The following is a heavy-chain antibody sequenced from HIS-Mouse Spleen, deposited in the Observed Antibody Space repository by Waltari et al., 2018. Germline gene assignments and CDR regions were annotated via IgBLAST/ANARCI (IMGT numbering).Heavy chain of an antibody. J-gene: IGHJ3*02. V-gene: IGHV4-34*01. CDR3: ARGPLGPDAFDI. CDR2: INHSGST. CDR1: GGSFSGYY. Sequence: QVQLQQWGAGRLKPSETLSLTRAVHGGSFSGYYRSRIRQPPGKWLEWIGEINHSGSTNYNPSLKSRVTISVDTSKNQFSLKLSSVTAADTAVYYCARGPLGPDAFDIWGQGTMVTVSS.